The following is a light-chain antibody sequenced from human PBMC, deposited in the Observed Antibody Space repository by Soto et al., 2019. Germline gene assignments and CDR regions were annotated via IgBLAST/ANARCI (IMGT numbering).Light chain of an antibody. CDR2: GDN. CDR3: AAWDDSLNGVV. CDR1: TSNIGTYT. Sequence: QSALTQSPSVSGTPGQGVTISCSGGTSNIGTYTVNWYQQPPGTAPKVLIYGDNQRPSGVADRFSGSKSGTSASLAISGLQSEDEADYYCAAWDDSLNGVVFGGGTQLTV. V-gene: IGLV1-44*01. J-gene: IGLJ2*01.